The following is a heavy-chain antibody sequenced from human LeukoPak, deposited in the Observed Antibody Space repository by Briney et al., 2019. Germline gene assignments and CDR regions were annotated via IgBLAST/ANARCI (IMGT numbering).Heavy chain of an antibody. D-gene: IGHD6-6*01. CDR1: GFTFSSYS. CDR3: GGAARPGPPWFDP. J-gene: IGHJ5*02. Sequence: SGGSLRLSCAASGFTFSSYSMNWVRQAPGKGLEWVSYISSSSSTIYYADSVKGRFTIPRDNAKNSLYLQMNSLRAEDTAVYYRGGAARPGPPWFDPWGQGTLVTVSS. V-gene: IGHV3-48*01. CDR2: ISSSSSTI.